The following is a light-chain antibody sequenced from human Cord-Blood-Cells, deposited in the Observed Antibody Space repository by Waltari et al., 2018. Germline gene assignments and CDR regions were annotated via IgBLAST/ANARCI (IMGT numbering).Light chain of an antibody. CDR2: WAA. CDR1: QSVVYSSNNKNY. CDR3: QQYYSTPLT. J-gene: IGKJ4*01. V-gene: IGKV4-1*01. Sequence: DIVMTQSPDSLAVSLGERATINCKSSQSVVYSSNNKNYLAWYQQKPGQPPKLLMYWAATRESGVPDRCSGSGSGTDFTRTISSLQAEDVAVYYCQQYYSTPLTFGGGTKVEIK.